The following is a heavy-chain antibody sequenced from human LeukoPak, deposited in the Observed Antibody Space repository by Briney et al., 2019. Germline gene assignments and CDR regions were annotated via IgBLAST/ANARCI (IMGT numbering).Heavy chain of an antibody. CDR2: ISSSGSTI. V-gene: IGHV3-48*03. CDR1: GFTFSSYE. Sequence: PGGSLRLSCAASGFTFSSYEMNWVRQAPGKGREWVSYISSSGSTIYYADSVKGRFTISRDNAKNSLYLQMNSLRAEDTAVYYCARESGYCSSTSCSNWFDPWGQGTLVTVSS. J-gene: IGHJ5*02. D-gene: IGHD2-2*01. CDR3: ARESGYCSSTSCSNWFDP.